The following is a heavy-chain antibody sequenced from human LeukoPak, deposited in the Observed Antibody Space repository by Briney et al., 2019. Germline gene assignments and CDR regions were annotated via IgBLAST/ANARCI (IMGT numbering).Heavy chain of an antibody. CDR3: AKVADILTGYYKPNWFDP. D-gene: IGHD3-9*01. V-gene: IGHV3-23*01. Sequence: GGSLRLSCAASGFTFSSYAMSWVRQAPGKGLEWVSAISGSGGSTYYADSVKGRFTISRDNSKNTLYLQMNSLRAEDTAVYYCAKVADILTGYYKPNWFDPWGQGTLVIVSS. CDR2: ISGSGGST. CDR1: GFTFSSYA. J-gene: IGHJ5*02.